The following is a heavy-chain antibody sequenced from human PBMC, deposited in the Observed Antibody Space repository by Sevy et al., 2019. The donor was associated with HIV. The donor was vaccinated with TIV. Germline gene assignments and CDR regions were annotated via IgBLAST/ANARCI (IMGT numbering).Heavy chain of an antibody. D-gene: IGHD3-22*01. V-gene: IGHV3-49*03. J-gene: IGHJ4*02. CDR1: GFTFDDYT. CDR2: IRSKAYGGTT. CDR3: TRDLGYYDSSRMYDY. Sequence: GGSLRLSCTASGFTFDDYTMSWFRQAPGKGLEWVGFIRSKAYGGTTEYAASVKGRFTISRDDSKSIAFLQMNSPKTEDTAVYYCTRDLGYYDSSRMYDYWGQGTLVTVSS.